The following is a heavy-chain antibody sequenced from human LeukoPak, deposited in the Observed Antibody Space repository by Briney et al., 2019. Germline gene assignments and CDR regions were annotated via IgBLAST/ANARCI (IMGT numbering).Heavy chain of an antibody. CDR3: ARLLDGLAVTTPN. J-gene: IGHJ4*02. CDR2: IYYGGTA. CDR1: GGSIGSSDYY. D-gene: IGHD4-17*01. V-gene: IGHV4-39*01. Sequence: SETLSLTCTVSGGSIGSSDYYWGWVRQPPGQGLEWIGSIYYGGTAYYTPSLKSRVTISVDTSKNQFSLKLASVTAADTAVYYCARLLDGLAVTTPNWGQGTLVTVSS.